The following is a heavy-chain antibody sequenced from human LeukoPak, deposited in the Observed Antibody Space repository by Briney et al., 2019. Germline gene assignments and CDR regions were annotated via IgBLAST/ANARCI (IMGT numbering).Heavy chain of an antibody. CDR3: ARNIQRYCSGGSCYSNWYFDL. J-gene: IGHJ2*01. D-gene: IGHD2-15*01. CDR2: IYPGDSDT. Sequence: GESLKISFKGSDFRFTSHWIGWVRPIPGKGLEWMGVIYPGDSDTRYSPSFQGQVTISADQSISTAYLQWNSLKASDTAMYYCARNIQRYCSGGSCYSNWYFDLWGRGTLVTVSS. CDR1: DFRFTSHW. V-gene: IGHV5-51*01.